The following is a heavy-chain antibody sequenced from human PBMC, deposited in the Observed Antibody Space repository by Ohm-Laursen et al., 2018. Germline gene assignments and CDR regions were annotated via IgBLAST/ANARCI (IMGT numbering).Heavy chain of an antibody. J-gene: IGHJ6*02. CDR3: ARGCHPHTYGSGSYYNLPCYYYGMDV. Sequence: SETLSLTCTVYGGSFSGYYWSWIRQPPGKGLEWIGEINHSGSTNYNPSLKSRVTISVDTSKNQFSLKLSSVTAADTAVYYCARGCHPHTYGSGSYYNLPCYYYGMDVWGQGTTVTVSS. V-gene: IGHV4-34*01. CDR1: GGSFSGYY. CDR2: INHSGST. D-gene: IGHD3-10*01.